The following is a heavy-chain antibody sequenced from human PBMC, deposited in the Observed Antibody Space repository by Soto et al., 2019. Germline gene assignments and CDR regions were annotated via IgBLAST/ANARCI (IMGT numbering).Heavy chain of an antibody. CDR2: ISAGGSNT. D-gene: IGHD4-4*01. CDR3: AKDSNKYSSSLRGRYFDY. CDR1: GFPFSSHV. Sequence: GGSLRLSCAASGFPFSSHVMSWVRQAPAKGLEWVSGISAGGSNTFYADSVKGRFTISRDNSKNTLLLQMNSLGAEDTAVYDCAKDSNKYSSSLRGRYFDYWGQGIGVTVSS. J-gene: IGHJ4*02. V-gene: IGHV3-23*01.